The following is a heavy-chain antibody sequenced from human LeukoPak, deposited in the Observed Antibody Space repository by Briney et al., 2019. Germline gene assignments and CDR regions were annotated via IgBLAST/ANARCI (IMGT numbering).Heavy chain of an antibody. V-gene: IGHV3-7*01. J-gene: IGHJ4*02. Sequence: PGGSLRLSCAASGFTFSRYWMNWVRQAPGKGLEGVANIYQDGSDKYYVESVKGRFTISRDNAKNSLYLQMHSLRAEDTAVYYCARQSGSYAYYFDNWGQGTLVTVSS. CDR3: ARQSGSYAYYFDN. CDR2: IYQDGSDK. D-gene: IGHD1-26*01. CDR1: GFTFSRYW.